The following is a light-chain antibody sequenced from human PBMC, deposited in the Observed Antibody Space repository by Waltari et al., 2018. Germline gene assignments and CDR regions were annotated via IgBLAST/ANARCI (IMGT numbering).Light chain of an antibody. Sequence: QSVLTQPPSASGTPGQRVPISWSGSSSNTGSNTVNWNQQLPGTAPKLLIYSTNQRPSGVPARFSGSKSGTSASLAISGLQSEDEADYYCAAWDDSLNGFVVFGGGTKLTVL. CDR2: STN. CDR1: SSNTGSNT. CDR3: AAWDDSLNGFVV. J-gene: IGLJ2*01. V-gene: IGLV1-44*01.